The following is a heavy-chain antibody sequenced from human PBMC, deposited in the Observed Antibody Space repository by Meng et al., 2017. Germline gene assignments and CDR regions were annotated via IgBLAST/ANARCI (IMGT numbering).Heavy chain of an antibody. CDR1: GFTFTSYA. V-gene: IGHV7-4-1*02. D-gene: IGHD3-10*01. CDR3: ARVGGSHYYGSGSYLHYYYYYGMDV. Sequence: ASVKVSCKASGFTFTSYAMNWVRQAPGQGLEWMGWINTNTGNPTYAQGFTGRFVFPLDTSVSTAYLQISSLKAEDTAVYYCARVGGSHYYGSGSYLHYYYYYGMDVWGQGTTVTVSS. CDR2: INTNTGNP. J-gene: IGHJ6*02.